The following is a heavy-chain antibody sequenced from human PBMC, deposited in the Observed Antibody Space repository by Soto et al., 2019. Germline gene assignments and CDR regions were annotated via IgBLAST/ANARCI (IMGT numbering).Heavy chain of an antibody. J-gene: IGHJ4*02. CDR2: INHSGST. CDR1: GGSFSGYY. V-gene: IGHV4-34*01. CDR3: ARGRRRETYYYDSSGTVDY. D-gene: IGHD3-22*01. Sequence: SETLSLTCAVYGGSFSGYYWSWIRQPPGKGLEWIGEINHSGSTNYNPSLKSRVTISVDTSKNNFSLKLSSVTAADTAVYYCARGRRRETYYYDSSGTVDYWGQGTLVTVSS.